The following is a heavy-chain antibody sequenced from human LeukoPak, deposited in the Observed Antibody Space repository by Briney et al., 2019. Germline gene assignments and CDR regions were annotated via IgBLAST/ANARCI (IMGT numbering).Heavy chain of an antibody. CDR2: IYSGGTT. CDR3: ARDVYDYVWGSYRYTDY. Sequence: GGSLRLSCVASGFTVSSNDMSWVRQSPGKGLEWVSVIYSGGTTSYADSVKGRFTISRDSAKNSLYLQMNSLRAEDTAVYYCARDVYDYVWGSYRYTDYWGQGTLVTVSS. D-gene: IGHD3-16*02. CDR1: GFTVSSND. J-gene: IGHJ4*02. V-gene: IGHV3-66*01.